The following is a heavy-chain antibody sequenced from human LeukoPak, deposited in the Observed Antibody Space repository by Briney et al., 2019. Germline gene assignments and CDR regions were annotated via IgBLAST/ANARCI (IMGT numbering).Heavy chain of an antibody. CDR2: IYYSGST. CDR3: ARVYRTTSYDAFDI. D-gene: IGHD4-11*01. CDR1: GGSSSSYY. J-gene: IGHJ3*02. V-gene: IGHV4-59*01. Sequence: NPSETLSLTCTVSGGSSSSYYWSWIRQPPGKGLEWIGYIYYSGSTKYNPSLKSRVTISVDTPKNQFSLKLSSVTAADTAVYYCARVYRTTSYDAFDIWGQGTVVTVSS.